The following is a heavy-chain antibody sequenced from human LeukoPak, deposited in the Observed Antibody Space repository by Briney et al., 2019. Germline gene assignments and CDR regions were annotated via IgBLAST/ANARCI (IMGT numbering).Heavy chain of an antibody. CDR3: ASRSVGGTYGGYVDY. CDR1: GDSISSGDYY. D-gene: IGHD2-8*01. V-gene: IGHV4-39*07. CDR2: INHSGST. J-gene: IGHJ4*02. Sequence: SSETLSLTCTVSGDSISSGDYYWSWIRQPPGKGLEWIGEINHSGSTNYNPSLKSRVTISVDTSKNQFSLKLSSVTAADTAVYYCASRSVGGTYGGYVDYWGQGTLVTVSS.